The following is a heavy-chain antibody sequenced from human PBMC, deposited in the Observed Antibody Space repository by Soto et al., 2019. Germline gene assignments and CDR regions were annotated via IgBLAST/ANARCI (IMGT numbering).Heavy chain of an antibody. CDR1: GYSFTSYW. CDR3: ATTSCSSTSCYGDYYGMDV. Sequence: PGESLKISCKGSGYSFTSYWIGWVRQMPGKGLEWMGIIYPGDSDTRYSPSFQGQVTISADKSISTAYLQWSSLKASDTAMYYCATTSCSSTSCYGDYYGMDVWGQGTTVTVSS. V-gene: IGHV5-51*01. D-gene: IGHD2-2*01. CDR2: IYPGDSDT. J-gene: IGHJ6*02.